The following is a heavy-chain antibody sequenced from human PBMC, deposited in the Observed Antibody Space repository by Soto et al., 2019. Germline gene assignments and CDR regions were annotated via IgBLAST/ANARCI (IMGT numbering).Heavy chain of an antibody. CDR3: ARAYEGDYFDY. Sequence: QVQLVESGGGVVQPGRSLRLSCAASGFTFSSYAMHWVRQAPGKGLEWVAVISYDGSYKYYADSVKGRFTISRDNSKNTLYLQMNSLRAEDTAVYYCARAYEGDYFDYWGQGTLVTVSS. CDR2: ISYDGSYK. D-gene: IGHD3-16*01. V-gene: IGHV3-30-3*01. CDR1: GFTFSSYA. J-gene: IGHJ4*02.